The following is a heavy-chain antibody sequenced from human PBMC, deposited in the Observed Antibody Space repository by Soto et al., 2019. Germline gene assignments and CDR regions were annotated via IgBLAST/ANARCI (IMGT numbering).Heavy chain of an antibody. CDR1: GLTFSSYA. V-gene: IGHV3-23*01. CDR3: AKARDYYGAAYDY. CDR2: ITGSGGST. D-gene: IGHD3-10*01. J-gene: IGHJ4*02. Sequence: EVQPLESGGGLVQPGGSRRLSCAASGLTFSSYAMGWVRQAPGKGLEWVSGITGSGGSTYHADSVKGRFTISRDNSKNTLYMQMNSLRAEDTAVYHCAKARDYYGAAYDYWGQGVLVTVSS.